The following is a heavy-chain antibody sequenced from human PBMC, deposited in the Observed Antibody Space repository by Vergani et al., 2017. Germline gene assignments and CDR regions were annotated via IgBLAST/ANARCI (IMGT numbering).Heavy chain of an antibody. CDR2: ISHNTITI. D-gene: IGHD2-2*01. V-gene: IGHV3-11*01. Sequence: QVQLVESGGGLVRPGGSLRLSCATSGNGFSDYHMSWVRQAPGKGLEWISYISHNTITIYYAESVKGRFTISRDNAKNSLYLEINRLRVEDTAIYYCVKHTSRGFNFESWGQGTLVTVSS. CDR1: GNGFSDYH. CDR3: VKHTSRGFNFES. J-gene: IGHJ4*02.